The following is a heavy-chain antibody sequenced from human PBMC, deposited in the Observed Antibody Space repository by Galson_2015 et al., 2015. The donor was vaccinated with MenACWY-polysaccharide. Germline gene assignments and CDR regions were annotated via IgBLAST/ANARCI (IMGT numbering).Heavy chain of an antibody. D-gene: IGHD6-13*01. CDR2: INGGSSTI. CDR3: ARDSVIAGAGGY. Sequence: SLRLSCAASGFTFSTYSMTWVRQAPGKGLEWVSYINGGSSTIYYADSVKGRFTISRDNAKNSLYLQMNSLRDGYTAVYYCARDSVIAGAGGYLGQGTLVPVSS. J-gene: IGHJ4*02. CDR1: GFTFSTYS. V-gene: IGHV3-48*02.